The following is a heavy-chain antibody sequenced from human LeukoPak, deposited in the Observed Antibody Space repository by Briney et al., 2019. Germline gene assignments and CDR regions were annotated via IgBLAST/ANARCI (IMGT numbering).Heavy chain of an antibody. V-gene: IGHV3-23*01. D-gene: IGHD5-24*01. J-gene: IGHJ3*02. CDR2: ISGSGGAT. CDR1: GLTFTGSA. CDR3: VRGNGCNSAFDI. Sequence: GGTLRLSSADPGLTFTGSAVSSGPQAPGKGLEWVSGISGSGGATYYADSVKGRVSISRENSKNTRYLQMNSLRVEDTALYYFVRGNGCNSAFDIGVQGTMVTVSS.